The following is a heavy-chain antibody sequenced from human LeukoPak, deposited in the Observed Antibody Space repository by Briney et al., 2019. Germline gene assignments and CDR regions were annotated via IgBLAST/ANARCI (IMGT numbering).Heavy chain of an antibody. V-gene: IGHV3-23*01. CDR3: AEGAYSYYFDY. Sequence: PGGSLRLSCAASGFTFSSYAMSWVRQAPGKGLEWVSAISGSGRSTYYADSVKGRFTISRDMSQNTLYLQMNSQRAEDTALYYCAEGAYSYYFDYWGQGTLVTVSS. CDR1: GFTFSSYA. J-gene: IGHJ4*02. CDR2: ISGSGRST. D-gene: IGHD2-21*01.